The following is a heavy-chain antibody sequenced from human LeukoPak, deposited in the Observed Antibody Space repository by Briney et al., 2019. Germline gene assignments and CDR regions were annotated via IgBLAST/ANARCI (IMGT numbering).Heavy chain of an antibody. V-gene: IGHV4-4*07. CDR2: IYTSGST. CDR1: GGSISSYY. J-gene: IGHJ3*02. D-gene: IGHD2/OR15-2a*01. Sequence: SQTLSLTCTVSGGSISSYYCSCIRRPAGKGLGWIGRIYTSGSTNYNPSLKSRVTMSVDTSKNQFSLKLSSVTAADTAVYYCARGFSTDAFAIWGQGTMVTVSS. CDR3: ARGFSTDAFAI.